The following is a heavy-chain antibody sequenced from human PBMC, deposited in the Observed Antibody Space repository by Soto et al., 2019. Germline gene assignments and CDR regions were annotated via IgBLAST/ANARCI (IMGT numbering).Heavy chain of an antibody. CDR3: ARDEGDMITFGGVIVMVY. D-gene: IGHD3-16*02. CDR2: ISAYNGNT. J-gene: IGHJ4*02. V-gene: IGHV1-18*01. Sequence: QVQLVQSGAEVKKPGASVKVSCKASGYTFTSYGISWVRQAPGQGLEWMGWISAYNGNTNDAQKLQGRVTMTTDTSTRTAYMELRSLRSDDTAVYYCARDEGDMITFGGVIVMVYWGQGTLVTVSS. CDR1: GYTFTSYG.